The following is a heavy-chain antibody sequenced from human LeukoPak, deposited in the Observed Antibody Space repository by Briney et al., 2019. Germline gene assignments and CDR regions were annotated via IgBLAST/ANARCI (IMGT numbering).Heavy chain of an antibody. D-gene: IGHD2-21*01. V-gene: IGHV3-30*04. CDR3: ARDQGGDGGFEY. J-gene: IGHJ4*02. Sequence: GRSLRLSCAASGFTFSTYAMHWVRQAPGKGLEWVAVISYDGNKKYYADSVKGRFTISRDNSKNTLYLQMISLRAEDTAVYYCARDQGGDGGFEYWGQGILVTVSS. CDR2: ISYDGNKK. CDR1: GFTFSTYA.